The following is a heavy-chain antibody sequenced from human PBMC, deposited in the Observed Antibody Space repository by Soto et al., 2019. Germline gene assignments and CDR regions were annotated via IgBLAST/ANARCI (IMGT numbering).Heavy chain of an antibody. CDR2: IYYSGST. V-gene: IGHV4-30-4*01. CDR3: ARQKGSGSYDPAYFDY. CDR1: GGSISSGDYY. D-gene: IGHD3-10*01. Sequence: SETLSLTCTVSGGSISSGDYYWSWIRQPPGKGLEWIGYIYYSGSTYYNPSLKSRVTISVDTSKNQFSLKLSSVTAADTAVYYCARQKGSGSYDPAYFDYWGQGTLVTAPQ. J-gene: IGHJ4*02.